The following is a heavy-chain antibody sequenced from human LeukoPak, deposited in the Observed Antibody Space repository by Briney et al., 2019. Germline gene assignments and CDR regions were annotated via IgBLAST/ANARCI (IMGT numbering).Heavy chain of an antibody. CDR3: ARGLHDRSWYGAH. CDR1: GFTFSDYT. D-gene: IGHD6-13*01. Sequence: GGSLRLSCAASGFTFSDYTVQWVRQAPGKGLEWVALLPPDGSYQYYADSLKGRFTISSDNFKNALYLQMNSLRLEDTAVYYCARGLHDRSWYGAHWGQGTLLSVSS. V-gene: IGHV3-30*04. J-gene: IGHJ4*02. CDR2: LPPDGSYQ.